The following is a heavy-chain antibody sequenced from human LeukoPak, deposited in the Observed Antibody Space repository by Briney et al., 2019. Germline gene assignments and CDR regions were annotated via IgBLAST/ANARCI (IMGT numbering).Heavy chain of an antibody. J-gene: IGHJ4*02. CDR3: AKDKYGSGSFFDY. D-gene: IGHD3-10*01. CDR2: ISYDGSNK. Sequence: GGSLRLSCAASGFTFSSYGMHWVRQAPGKGLEWVAVISYDGSNKYYADSVKGRFTISRDNPKNTLYLQMNSLRAEDTAVYYCAKDKYGSGSFFDYWGRGTLVTVSS. V-gene: IGHV3-30*18. CDR1: GFTFSSYG.